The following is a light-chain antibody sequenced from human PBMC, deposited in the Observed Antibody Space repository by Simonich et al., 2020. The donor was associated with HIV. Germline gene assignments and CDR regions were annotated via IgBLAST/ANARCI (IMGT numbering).Light chain of an antibody. CDR2: WAS. Sequence: DIVMTQSPDSLAVSLGERATIKCKSSQNVLYSSNNKYYVSWYQTKPGQPPKLLIYWASTRESWVPDRFSGSGAGTDFNLTISSLQAEDVAVYYCQQYYNTPHFGQGTKLEIK. CDR1: QNVLYSSNNKYY. J-gene: IGKJ2*01. V-gene: IGKV4-1*01. CDR3: QQYYNTPH.